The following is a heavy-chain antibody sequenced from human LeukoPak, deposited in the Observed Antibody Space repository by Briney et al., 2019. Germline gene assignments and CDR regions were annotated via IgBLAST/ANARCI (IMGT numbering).Heavy chain of an antibody. J-gene: IGHJ4*02. V-gene: IGHV1-3*01. CDR3: VRDKYSYGYTDGRFDY. CDR2: NAGNGNT. Sequence: NAGNGNTKYSQKFQGRVTITRDTSASTAYMELSSLRSEDTAVYYCVRDKYSYGYTDGRFDYWGQGTLVTVSS. D-gene: IGHD5-18*01.